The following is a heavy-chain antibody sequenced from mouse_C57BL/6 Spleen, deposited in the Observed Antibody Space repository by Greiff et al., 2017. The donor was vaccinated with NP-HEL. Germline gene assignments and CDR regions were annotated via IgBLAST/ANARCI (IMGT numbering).Heavy chain of an antibody. J-gene: IGHJ2*01. Sequence: VQLKQSGPELVKPGASVKISCKASGYAFSSSWMNWVKQRPGKGLEWIGRIYPGDGDTNYNGKFKGKATLTADKSSSTAYMQLSSLTSEDSAVYFCARSYYYGSSPYYFDYWGQGTTLTVSS. V-gene: IGHV1-82*01. CDR2: IYPGDGDT. CDR3: ARSYYYGSSPYYFDY. CDR1: GYAFSSSW. D-gene: IGHD1-1*01.